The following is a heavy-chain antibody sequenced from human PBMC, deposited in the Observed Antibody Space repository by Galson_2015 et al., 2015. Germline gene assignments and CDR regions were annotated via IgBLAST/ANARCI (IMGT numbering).Heavy chain of an antibody. CDR3: AKLRDGYNLFDY. V-gene: IGHV3-23*01. D-gene: IGHD5-24*01. CDR2: ISGSGGST. Sequence: SLRLSCAASGFTFSSYAMSWVRQAPGKGLEWVSAISGSGGSTYYADSVKGRFTISRDNSKNTLYLQMNSLRAEDTAVYYCAKLRDGYNLFDYWGQGTLVTVAS. CDR1: GFTFSSYA. J-gene: IGHJ4*02.